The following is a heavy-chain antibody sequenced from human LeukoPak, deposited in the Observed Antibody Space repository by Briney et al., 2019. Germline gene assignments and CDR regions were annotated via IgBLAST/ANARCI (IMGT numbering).Heavy chain of an antibody. CDR1: GFTFSSYG. D-gene: IGHD3-22*01. CDR2: ISGSGGST. Sequence: GGSLRLSCAASGFTFSSYGMHWVRQAPGKGLEWVSAISGSGGSTYYADSVKGRFTISRDNSKNTLYLQMNSLRAEDTAVYYCAKEIVVVITPYYYHGMDVWGQGTTVTVSS. V-gene: IGHV3-23*01. J-gene: IGHJ6*02. CDR3: AKEIVVVITPYYYHGMDV.